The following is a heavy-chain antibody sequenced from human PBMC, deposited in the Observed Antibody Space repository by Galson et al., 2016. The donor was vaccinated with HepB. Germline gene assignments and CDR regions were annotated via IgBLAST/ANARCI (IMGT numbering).Heavy chain of an antibody. J-gene: IGHJ4*02. V-gene: IGHV3-23*01. D-gene: IGHD1-26*01. CDR1: GFTFSRYA. CDR3: AKDSRSPYIETYFDY. CDR2: ISGSGGSI. Sequence: LRLSCAVSGFTFSRYAMNWVRRAPGTGLEWVSGISGSGGSIFYADSVKGRFTISRDNSKNTLYLQMNSLRAEDTAIYYCAKDSRSPYIETYFDYWGQGTLVTVSS.